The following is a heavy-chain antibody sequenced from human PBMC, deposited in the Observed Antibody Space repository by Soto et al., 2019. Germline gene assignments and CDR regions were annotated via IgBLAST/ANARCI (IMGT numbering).Heavy chain of an antibody. J-gene: IGHJ3*02. CDR3: ARDKEYSSSSSAFDI. D-gene: IGHD6-6*01. Sequence: QVQLVESGGGVVQPGRSLRLSCAASGFTFSSYGMHWVRQAPGKGLEWVAVIWYDGSNKYYADSVKGRFTISRDNSKNTLYLQMNSLRAEDTAVYYCARDKEYSSSSSAFDIWGQGTMVNVSS. CDR2: IWYDGSNK. CDR1: GFTFSSYG. V-gene: IGHV3-33*01.